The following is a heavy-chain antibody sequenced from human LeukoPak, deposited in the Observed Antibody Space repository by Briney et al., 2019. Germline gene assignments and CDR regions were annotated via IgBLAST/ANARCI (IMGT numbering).Heavy chain of an antibody. Sequence: SEALSLTCTASGDSISSYYWNWIRQSPGKGLEWIGYIYYSGSTNYNPSLKSRVTISVDTSKNQFSLKLSSVTVADTAVYYCARHYDSSGYWYYFDYWGQGTLVTVSS. D-gene: IGHD3-22*01. CDR2: IYYSGST. J-gene: IGHJ4*02. CDR1: GDSISSYY. CDR3: ARHYDSSGYWYYFDY. V-gene: IGHV4-59*08.